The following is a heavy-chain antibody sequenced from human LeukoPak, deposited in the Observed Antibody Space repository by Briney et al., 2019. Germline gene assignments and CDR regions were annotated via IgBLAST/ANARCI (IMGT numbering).Heavy chain of an antibody. V-gene: IGHV3-23*01. D-gene: IGHD2/OR15-2a*01. CDR2: ISSSGGST. CDR3: PKRFGTTFDY. J-gene: IGHJ4*02. CDR1: GFTFSMYA. Sequence: PGGSLRLSCAASGFTFSMYAMSWVRQAPGKGLEWVSAISSSGGSTYYADSVKGRFTISRDNSKNTLYLQMNSLRAEDTAVYYCPKRFGTTFDYWGQGTLVTVSS.